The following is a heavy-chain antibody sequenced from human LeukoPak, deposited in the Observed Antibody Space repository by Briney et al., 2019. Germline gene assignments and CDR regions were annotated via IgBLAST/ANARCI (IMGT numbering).Heavy chain of an antibody. CDR1: GGSISSYY. CDR2: IYYSGST. J-gene: IGHJ4*02. V-gene: IGHV4-59*12. D-gene: IGHD5-24*01. CDR3: AREEI. Sequence: PSETLSLTCTVSGGSISSYYWSWIRQPPGKGLEWIGYIYYSGSTYYNPSLKSRVTISVDTSKNQFSLKLSSVTAADTAVYYCAREEIWGQGTLVTVSS.